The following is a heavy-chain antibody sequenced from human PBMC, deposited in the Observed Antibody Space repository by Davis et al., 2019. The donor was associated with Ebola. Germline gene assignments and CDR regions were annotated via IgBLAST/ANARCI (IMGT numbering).Heavy chain of an antibody. V-gene: IGHV4-34*01. Sequence: SETLSLTCAVYGGSFSGYYWSWIRQPPGKGLEWIGEINHIGSTNYNPSLKSRVTLSVDTSKNQFSLKLSSVTAADTAVYYCARGPHSLGLDPWGQGTLVTVSS. CDR3: ARGPHSLGLDP. CDR1: GGSFSGYY. D-gene: IGHD3-16*01. CDR2: INHIGST. J-gene: IGHJ5*02.